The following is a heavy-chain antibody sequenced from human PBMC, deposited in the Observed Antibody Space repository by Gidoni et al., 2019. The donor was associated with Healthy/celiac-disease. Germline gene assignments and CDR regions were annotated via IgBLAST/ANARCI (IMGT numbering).Heavy chain of an antibody. J-gene: IGHJ6*02. CDR1: GFTFSSYR. D-gene: IGHD2-2*01. CDR2: ISSSSSTI. Sequence: EVQPVESGGGLVQPGGSLRLSCAASGFTFSSYRMNWVRQAPGKGLEWVSYISSSSSTIYYADSVKGRFTISRDNAKNSLYLQMNSLRAEDTAVYYCARDCSSTSCYDGRGMDVWGQGTTVTVSS. CDR3: ARDCSSTSCYDGRGMDV. V-gene: IGHV3-48*01.